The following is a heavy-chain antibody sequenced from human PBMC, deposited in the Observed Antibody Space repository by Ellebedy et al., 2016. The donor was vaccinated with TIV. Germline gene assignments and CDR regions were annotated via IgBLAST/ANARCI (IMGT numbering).Heavy chain of an antibody. D-gene: IGHD6-25*01. CDR3: ANSGNRNVFLESVDV. Sequence: GESLKISCVASGFTFSNYGMHWVRQAPGKGLEWVTFIRHDGGATYYADSVKGRFTISRDNSKNTLYVQMNSLRVEDTAVYYCANSGNRNVFLESVDVWGQGTTVTVSS. CDR2: IRHDGGAT. CDR1: GFTFSNYG. J-gene: IGHJ6*02. V-gene: IGHV3-30*02.